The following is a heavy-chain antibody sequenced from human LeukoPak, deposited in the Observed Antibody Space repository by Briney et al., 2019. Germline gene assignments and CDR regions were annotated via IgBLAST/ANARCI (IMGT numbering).Heavy chain of an antibody. J-gene: IGHJ4*02. Sequence: SETLSLTCTVSGGSISSYYWSWIRQPPGKGLEWIGYIYYSGSTNYNPSLKSRVTISVDTSKNQFSLKLSSVIAADTAVYYCARATTVVTPHYFDYWGQGTLVTVSS. CDR1: GGSISSYY. CDR3: ARATTVVTPHYFDY. D-gene: IGHD4-23*01. V-gene: IGHV4-59*01. CDR2: IYYSGST.